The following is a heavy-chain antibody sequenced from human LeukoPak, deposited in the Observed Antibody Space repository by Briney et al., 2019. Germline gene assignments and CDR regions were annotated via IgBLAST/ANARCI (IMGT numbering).Heavy chain of an antibody. CDR2: INPNSGGT. V-gene: IGHV1-2*02. J-gene: IGHJ5*02. Sequence: GASVKVSCKASGYTFTGYYMHWVRQAPGQGLEWMGWINPNSGGTNYAQKFQGRVTMTRDTSISTAYMELSRLRSDDTAVYYCAREHYIVGATVGWFDPWGQGTLVTVSS. CDR1: GYTFTGYY. D-gene: IGHD1-26*01. CDR3: AREHYIVGATVGWFDP.